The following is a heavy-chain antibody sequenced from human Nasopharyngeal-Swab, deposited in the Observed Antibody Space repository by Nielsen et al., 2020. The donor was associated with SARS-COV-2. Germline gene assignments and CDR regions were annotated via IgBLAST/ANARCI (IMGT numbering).Heavy chain of an antibody. Sequence: GESLKISCAASGFTFSSCAMHWVRQDPGKGLEWVAVISYDGSNKYYADSVKGRFIISRDNSKNTLYLQMNSLRAEDTAVYYCARGYSGSYYSPFDYWGQGTLVTVSS. CDR1: GFTFSSCA. CDR2: ISYDGSNK. D-gene: IGHD1-26*01. V-gene: IGHV3-30-3*01. CDR3: ARGYSGSYYSPFDY. J-gene: IGHJ4*02.